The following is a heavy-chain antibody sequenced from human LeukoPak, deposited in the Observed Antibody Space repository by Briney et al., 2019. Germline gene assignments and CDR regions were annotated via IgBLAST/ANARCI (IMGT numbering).Heavy chain of an antibody. V-gene: IGHV1-18*01. J-gene: IGHJ6*02. Sequence: ASVKVSCKASGYIFTIYGINWVRQAPGQGLEWMGWISADNGDTNYAQKFQGRVTMTRNTSISTAYMELSSLRSEDTAVYYCARAGVYYYYGMDVWGQGTTVTVSS. CDR2: ISADNGDT. CDR1: GYIFTIYG. CDR3: ARAGVYYYYGMDV.